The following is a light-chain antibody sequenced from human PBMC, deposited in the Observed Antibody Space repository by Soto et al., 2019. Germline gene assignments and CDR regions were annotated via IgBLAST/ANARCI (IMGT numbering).Light chain of an antibody. J-gene: IGKJ1*01. CDR2: DAS. CDR1: QRVDRW. CDR3: QQYNSYPEA. V-gene: IGKV1-5*01. Sequence: DIQMTQSPATLSASVGDRVTITCRASQRVDRWLAWYQQKPGQAPKLLISDASTLESGVPSRFSGSGSVTEFTLTITRLQPDDFATYDCQQYNSYPEAFGQGTKVDIK.